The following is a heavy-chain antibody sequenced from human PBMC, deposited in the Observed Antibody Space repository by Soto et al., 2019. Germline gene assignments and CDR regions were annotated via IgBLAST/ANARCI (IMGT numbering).Heavy chain of an antibody. CDR1: GFTFSTYW. J-gene: IGHJ6*02. CDR3: KTSPHRDAERVFV. V-gene: IGHV3-7*01. D-gene: IGHD1-26*01. CDR2: IKQDGTEK. Sequence: EVQLVESGGGLVQPGGSLRLSCAASGFTFSTYWMSWVRRTPGKGLEWVANIKQDGTEKYYVDSVRGRITVSRDNAKSSMYLQMNKLRVEETAVYSCKTSPHRDAERVFVWGQGTAVTVS.